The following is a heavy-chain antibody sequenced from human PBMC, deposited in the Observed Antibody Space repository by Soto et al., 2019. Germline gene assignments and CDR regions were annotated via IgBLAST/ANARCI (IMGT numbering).Heavy chain of an antibody. CDR3: AKDSFSIAAAGHFDY. Sequence: GGSLRLSCAASGFTFGSYAMSWVRQAPGKGLEWVSAISGSGGSTYYADSVKGRFTISRDNPKNTLYLQMNSLRAEDTAVYYCAKDSFSIAAAGHFDYWGQGTLVTVSS. J-gene: IGHJ4*02. CDR2: ISGSGGST. V-gene: IGHV3-23*01. CDR1: GFTFGSYA. D-gene: IGHD6-13*01.